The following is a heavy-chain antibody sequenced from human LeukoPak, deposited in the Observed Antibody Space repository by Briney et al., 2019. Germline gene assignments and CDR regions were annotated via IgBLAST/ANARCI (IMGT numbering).Heavy chain of an antibody. Sequence: GGSLRLSCAASGFTLSSYSMNWVRQAPGKGLEWVSSISSSSSYIYYADSVKGRFTISRDNAKNSLYLQMNSLRAEDTAVYYCARTDYDFWSGRFDPWGRGTLVTVSS. CDR2: ISSSSSYI. CDR3: ARTDYDFWSGRFDP. V-gene: IGHV3-21*01. J-gene: IGHJ5*02. CDR1: GFTLSSYS. D-gene: IGHD3-3*01.